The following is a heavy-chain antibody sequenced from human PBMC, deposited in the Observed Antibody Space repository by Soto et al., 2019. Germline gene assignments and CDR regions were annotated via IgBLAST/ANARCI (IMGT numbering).Heavy chain of an antibody. Sequence: EVQLVESGGGLVQPGGSLRLSCAASGFTFSSYSMNWVRQAPGKGLEWVSYISSSSSTIYYADSVKGRFTISRDNAKNSLYLPMNSLRAEDTAVYYCARGVGCSGGSCNFDYWGQGTLVTVSS. D-gene: IGHD2-15*01. CDR3: ARGVGCSGGSCNFDY. CDR2: ISSSSSTI. CDR1: GFTFSSYS. J-gene: IGHJ4*02. V-gene: IGHV3-48*01.